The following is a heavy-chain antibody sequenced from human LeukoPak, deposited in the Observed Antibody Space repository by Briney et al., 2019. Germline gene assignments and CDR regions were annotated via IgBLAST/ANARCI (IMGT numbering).Heavy chain of an antibody. D-gene: IGHD3-22*01. CDR3: ARDVSYDSSGYYDY. CDR1: GFTLSSYS. J-gene: IGHJ4*02. CDR2: ISSSSSYI. V-gene: IGHV3-21*01. Sequence: GGSLRLSCAASGFTLSSYSMNWVRQAPGRGLEWVSSISSSSSYIYYADSVKGRFTISRDNAKNSLYLQMNSLRAEDTAVYYCARDVSYDSSGYYDYWGQGTLVTVSS.